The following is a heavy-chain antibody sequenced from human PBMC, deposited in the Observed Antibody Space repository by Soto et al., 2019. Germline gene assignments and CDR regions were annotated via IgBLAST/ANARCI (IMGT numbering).Heavy chain of an antibody. D-gene: IGHD3-9*01. CDR2: ISAYNGNT. Sequence: ASVKVSCKASGYTFISYGISWVRQAPGQGLEWMGWISAYNGNTNYAQNLQGRVTMTTDTSTSTAYMELRSLRSDDTAMYYCARTLYVLRYFDWLSVDYWGQGTLVTVSS. CDR3: ARTLYVLRYFDWLSVDY. CDR1: GYTFISYG. V-gene: IGHV1-18*01. J-gene: IGHJ4*02.